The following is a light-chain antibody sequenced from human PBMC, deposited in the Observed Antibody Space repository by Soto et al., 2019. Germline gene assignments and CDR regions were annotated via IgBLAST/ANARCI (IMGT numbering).Light chain of an antibody. V-gene: IGKV4-1*01. Sequence: SCWPSQSVLNRSKNKNFLAWYQQKPGQPPKVLVYWASTRESGVPDRFSGSGSGTDFTLTISSLQAEDVAVYYCGQYFDTPLTFGGGTKVEIK. CDR1: QSVLNRSKNKNF. J-gene: IGKJ4*01. CDR3: GQYFDTPLT. CDR2: WAS.